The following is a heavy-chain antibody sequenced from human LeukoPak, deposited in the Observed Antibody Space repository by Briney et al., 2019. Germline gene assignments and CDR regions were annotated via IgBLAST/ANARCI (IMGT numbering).Heavy chain of an antibody. CDR2: ISGSGGST. CDR3: AKTQYDSSGYYFFDY. CDR1: GFTFSSYA. J-gene: IGHJ4*02. D-gene: IGHD3-22*01. V-gene: IGHV3-23*01. Sequence: GGSLRLSCAGSGFTFSSYAMSWVRQAPGKGLEWVSAISGSGGSTYYADSVKGRFTISRDNSKNTLYLQMNSLRAEDTAVYYCAKTQYDSSGYYFFDYWGQGTLVTVSS.